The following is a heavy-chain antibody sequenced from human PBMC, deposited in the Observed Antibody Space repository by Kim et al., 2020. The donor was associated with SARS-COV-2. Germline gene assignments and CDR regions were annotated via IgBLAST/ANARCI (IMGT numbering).Heavy chain of an antibody. CDR2: IYYSGST. CDR1: GGSISSSSYY. D-gene: IGHD6-19*01. Sequence: SETLSLTCTVSGGSISSSSYYWGWIRQPPGKGLEWIGSIYYSGSTYYNPSLKSRVTISVDTSKNQFSLKLSSVTAADTAVYYCARPGDSSGWYGDAPTGFDPWGQGTLVTVSS. V-gene: IGHV4-39*01. J-gene: IGHJ5*02. CDR3: ARPGDSSGWYGDAPTGFDP.